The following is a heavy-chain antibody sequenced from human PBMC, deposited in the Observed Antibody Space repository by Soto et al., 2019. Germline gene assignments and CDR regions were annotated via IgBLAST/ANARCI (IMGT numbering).Heavy chain of an antibody. V-gene: IGHV4-59*01. CDR2: IYYTGST. Sequence: SETLSLSGSFAGFYFSVYCVGWIRTPPRKGLQWIAYIYYTGSTNYNPSLSSRITMSVDTSKNQFSLRLASVTAADTAIYYCARGFYDSSAFYPHFAYWGQGTPVTV. D-gene: IGHD3-22*01. CDR3: ARGFYDSSAFYPHFAY. J-gene: IGHJ4*02. CDR1: GFYFSVYC.